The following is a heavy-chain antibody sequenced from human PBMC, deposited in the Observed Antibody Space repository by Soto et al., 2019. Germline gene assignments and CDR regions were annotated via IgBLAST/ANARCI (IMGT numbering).Heavy chain of an antibody. Sequence: ASVKVSCKASGGTFSSYAISWVRQAPGQGLEWMGGIIPIFGTANYAQKFQGRVTITADESTSTAYMELSSLRSEDTAVYYCARGRDSNYNWFDPWGQGTLVTVSS. D-gene: IGHD4-4*01. CDR1: GGTFSSYA. CDR3: ARGRDSNYNWFDP. J-gene: IGHJ5*02. V-gene: IGHV1-69*13. CDR2: IIPIFGTA.